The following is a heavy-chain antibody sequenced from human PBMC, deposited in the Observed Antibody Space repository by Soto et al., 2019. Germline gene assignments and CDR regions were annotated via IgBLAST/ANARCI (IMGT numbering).Heavy chain of an antibody. V-gene: IGHV3-21*01. CDR1: GFIFSSYT. J-gene: IGHJ4*02. Sequence: EVQLVESGGGLVKPGGSLRLSCAASGFIFSSYTMNWVRQAPGKGLEWVSSISASSTYIYYADSLKGRFTISRDNAYNNLYLQMNSLRAEDTAVYYCASGWLRDAWMYWGQGTLVTVS. D-gene: IGHD5-12*01. CDR2: ISASSTYI. CDR3: ASGWLRDAWMY.